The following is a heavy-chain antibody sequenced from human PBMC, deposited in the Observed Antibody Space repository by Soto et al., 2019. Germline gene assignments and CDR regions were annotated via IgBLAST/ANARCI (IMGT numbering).Heavy chain of an antibody. D-gene: IGHD6-6*01. CDR1: GFSFSNYN. J-gene: IGHJ4*02. CDR3: AKRGSSMPDRPGNYFDS. CDR2: ITDSSDTV. V-gene: IGHV3-48*01. Sequence: PGGSLRLSCVASGFSFSNYNMNWVRQAPGKGLEWVSYITDSSDTVHYADSVRGRFTISRDDAESSLYLQMDSLRVEDTAIYYCAKRGSSMPDRPGNYFDSWGQGTLVTVSS.